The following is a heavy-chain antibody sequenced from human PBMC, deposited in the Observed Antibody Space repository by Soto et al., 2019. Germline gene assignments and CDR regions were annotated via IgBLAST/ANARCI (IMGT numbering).Heavy chain of an antibody. J-gene: IGHJ6*02. CDR2: IVPSLDTT. CDR3: ARWPQPRYTADPYAVDV. V-gene: IGHV1-69*11. CDR1: GGTFSSSG. Sequence: QVHLVQSGTEVKKPGSSVKVSCKASGGTFSSSGFSWVRQAPGQGLEWMGMIVPSLDTTNYAQKFQARVTITADEVTSTAYMELRSLRSEATAVYYCARWPQPRYTADPYAVDVWCQGTRVIGSS. D-gene: IGHD3-16*02.